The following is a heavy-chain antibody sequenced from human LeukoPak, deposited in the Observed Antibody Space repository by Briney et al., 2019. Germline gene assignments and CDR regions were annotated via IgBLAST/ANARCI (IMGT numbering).Heavy chain of an antibody. CDR3: ARSGAVGYFDY. CDR1: GFTFSSYA. CDR2: ISYDGSNK. Sequence: PGRSLRLSCAASGFTFSSYAMHWVRQAPGKGLEWVAVISYDGSNKYYADSVKGRFTISRDNSKNTLYLQMNSLRAEDTAVYYCARSGAVGYFDYWGQGTLVTVSS. V-gene: IGHV3-30*04. J-gene: IGHJ4*02. D-gene: IGHD5-12*01.